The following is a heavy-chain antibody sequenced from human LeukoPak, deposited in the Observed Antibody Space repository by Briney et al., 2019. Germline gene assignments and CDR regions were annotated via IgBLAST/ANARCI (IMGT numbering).Heavy chain of an antibody. CDR1: GYTFKGYG. V-gene: IGHV3-23*01. CDR3: AKGSSSWYRDAFDI. Sequence: PGGTLRLSCEASGYTFKGYGLTWVRQAPGKGLEWVSGISGSGGSGGRTYYADSVRGRFTISRDNSKNTLYLQMNSLRAEDTAVYYCAKGSSSWYRDAFDIWGQGTMVTVSS. J-gene: IGHJ3*02. CDR2: ISGSGGSGGRT. D-gene: IGHD6-13*01.